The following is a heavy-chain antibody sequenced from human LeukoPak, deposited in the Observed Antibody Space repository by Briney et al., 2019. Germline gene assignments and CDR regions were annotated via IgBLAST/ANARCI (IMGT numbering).Heavy chain of an antibody. V-gene: IGHV7-4-1*02. CDR2: IHPSTGNP. CDR3: ARAFQSLGGLSLPDY. D-gene: IGHD3-16*02. Sequence: ASVKVSCKASGYTFTSYAMNWVRQAPGQGLEWMGWIHPSTGNPTYAQGFTGRFVFSLDTPVSTTYLQISGLKAEDTAVYFCARAFQSLGGLSLPDYWGQGTLVTVSS. CDR1: GYTFTSYA. J-gene: IGHJ4*02.